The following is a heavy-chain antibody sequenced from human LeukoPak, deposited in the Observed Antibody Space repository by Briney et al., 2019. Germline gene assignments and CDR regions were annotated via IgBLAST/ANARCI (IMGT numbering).Heavy chain of an antibody. CDR3: ARRYYDFWSGYQPFDY. V-gene: IGHV1-8*03. J-gene: IGHJ4*02. Sequence: ASVKVSCKASGYTFTSYDINWVRQATGQGFEWMGWMNPNSGNTGYAQKFQGRVTITRNTSISTAYMELSSLRSEDTAVYYCARRYYDFWSGYQPFDYWGQGTLVTVSS. CDR2: MNPNSGNT. CDR1: GYTFTSYD. D-gene: IGHD3-3*01.